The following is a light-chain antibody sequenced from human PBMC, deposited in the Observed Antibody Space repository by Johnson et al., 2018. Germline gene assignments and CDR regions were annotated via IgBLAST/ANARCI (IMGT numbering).Light chain of an antibody. CDR2: ENN. V-gene: IGLV1-51*02. J-gene: IGLJ1*01. CDR1: SSNIGNNY. Sequence: QSVFTQPPSVSAAPGQKVTISCSGSSSNIGNNYVSWYQQLPGTAPKLLIYENNKRPSGIPDRFSGSKSGTSATLGITGLQTGGEADYYCGTWASSLSAGNVFGTGTKVTVL. CDR3: GTWASSLSAGNV.